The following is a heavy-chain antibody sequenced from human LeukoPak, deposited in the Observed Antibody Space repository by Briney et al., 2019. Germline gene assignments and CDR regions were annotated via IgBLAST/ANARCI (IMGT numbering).Heavy chain of an antibody. Sequence: GGSLRLSCAASGFTFSTYAMHWVRQAPGKGLEWVSAISGSGGSTYYADSVKGRFTISRDNSKNTLYLQMNSLRAEDTAVYYCAKHSGTVVPAADDAFDIWGQGTMVTVSS. CDR3: AKHSGTVVPAADDAFDI. CDR2: ISGSGGST. CDR1: GFTFSTYA. J-gene: IGHJ3*02. V-gene: IGHV3-23*01. D-gene: IGHD2-2*01.